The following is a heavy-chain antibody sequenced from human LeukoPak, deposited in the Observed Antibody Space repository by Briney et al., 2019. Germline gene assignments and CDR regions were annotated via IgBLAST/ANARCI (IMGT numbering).Heavy chain of an antibody. Sequence: PGGSLRLSCKGSGYSFTSYWITWVRQMPGKGLEWMGTIDPSDSYTNYSPSFQGHVTISADKSISTAYLQWSSLKASDTAMYYCATGSYSDYFDYWGQGTLVTVSS. CDR2: IDPSDSYT. V-gene: IGHV5-10-1*01. J-gene: IGHJ4*02. CDR1: GYSFTSYW. CDR3: ATGSYSDYFDY. D-gene: IGHD3-10*01.